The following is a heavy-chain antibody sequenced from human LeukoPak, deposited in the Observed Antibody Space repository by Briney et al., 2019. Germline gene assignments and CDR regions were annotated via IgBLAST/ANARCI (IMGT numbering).Heavy chain of an antibody. V-gene: IGHV3-48*04. CDR2: ISSSDSTI. J-gene: IGHJ4*02. Sequence: GGSLRLSCAASGFIFSTYSMNWVRQAPGKGLEWVSDISSSDSTIYYTDSVKGRFTISRDNAKSSLYLQMNSLRAEDTAVYYCARDKYYYDSSGSTFDYWGQGTLVTVSS. D-gene: IGHD3-22*01. CDR1: GFIFSTYS. CDR3: ARDKYYYDSSGSTFDY.